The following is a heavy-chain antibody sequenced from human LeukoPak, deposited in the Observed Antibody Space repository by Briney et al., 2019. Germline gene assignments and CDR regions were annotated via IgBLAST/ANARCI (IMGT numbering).Heavy chain of an antibody. CDR3: ARGHCSSTSCPFDY. D-gene: IGHD2-2*01. CDR2: IIPIFGTA. J-gene: IGHJ4*02. V-gene: IGHV1-69*13. Sequence: ASVKVSCKSSGGTFSSYAISWVRQAPGQGLEWMGGIIPIFGTANYAQKFQGRVTITADESTSTAYMELSSLRSEDTAVYYCARGHCSSTSCPFDYWGQGTLVTVSS. CDR1: GGTFSSYA.